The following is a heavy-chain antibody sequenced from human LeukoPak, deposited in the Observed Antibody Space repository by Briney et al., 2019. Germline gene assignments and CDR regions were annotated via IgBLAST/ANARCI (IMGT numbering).Heavy chain of an antibody. D-gene: IGHD3-10*01. Sequence: GGSLRLSCAASGFTFSNYAMHWVRQAPGQGLEYVSAISSNGGNTYYANSVKGRFTIARDNSKNTVDLQMGSLRAEDTAVYYCARGRFDYWGQGTLVTVS. CDR3: ARGRFDY. CDR1: GFTFSNYA. CDR2: ISSNGGNT. V-gene: IGHV3-64*01. J-gene: IGHJ4*02.